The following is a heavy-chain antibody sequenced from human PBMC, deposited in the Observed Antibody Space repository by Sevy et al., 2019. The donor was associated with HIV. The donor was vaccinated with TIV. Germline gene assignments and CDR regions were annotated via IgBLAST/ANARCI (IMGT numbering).Heavy chain of an antibody. CDR2: FDPEDGET. Sequence: ASVKVSCKVSGYTLTELSMHWVRQAPGKGLEWMGGFDPEDGETIYAQKFQGRVTMTEDTSTDTAYMELSSLRSEDTXXXXXXXXXXXXXXXXNYGMDVWGQGTTVTVSS. V-gene: IGHV1-24*01. CDR1: GYTLTELS. J-gene: IGHJ6*02. CDR3: XXXXXXXXXXXNYGMDV.